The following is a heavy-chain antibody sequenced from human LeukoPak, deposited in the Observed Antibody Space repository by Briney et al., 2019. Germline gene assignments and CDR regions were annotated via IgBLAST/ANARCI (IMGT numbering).Heavy chain of an antibody. V-gene: IGHV6-1*01. J-gene: IGHJ3*01. D-gene: IGHD2-15*01. Sequence: SQTLSLTCAISGDSVSSNSAAWNWIRQSPSRGLEWLGRTYYRSKWFNDYAPSVRSRLTINPDTPKNQFSLQLNSVTPEDTAAYYCARGDCSDGICTMDGAFDVWGQGTTVTVSS. CDR3: ARGDCSDGICTMDGAFDV. CDR2: TYYRSKWFN. CDR1: GDSVSSNSAA.